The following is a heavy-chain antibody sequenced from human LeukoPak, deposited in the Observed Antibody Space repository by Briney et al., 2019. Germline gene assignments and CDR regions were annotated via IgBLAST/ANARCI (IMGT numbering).Heavy chain of an antibody. J-gene: IGHJ1*01. CDR1: GGSISSYY. CDR3: ARVRGDFETD. V-gene: IGHV4-59*01. Sequence: SETLSLTCSVSGGSISSYYWTSIRQPPGKGLEWIGYRYYSGSTTYNPSLKSRVTISVDTSKSQFSLKLISVTAADTAIYYCARVRGDFETDWGQGTLVTVSS. CDR2: RYYSGST. D-gene: IGHD3-16*01.